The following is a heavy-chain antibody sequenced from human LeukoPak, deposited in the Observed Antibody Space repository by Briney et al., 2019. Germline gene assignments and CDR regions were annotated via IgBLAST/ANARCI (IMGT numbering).Heavy chain of an antibody. CDR2: VFSNAANT. D-gene: IGHD2-15*01. J-gene: IGHJ4*02. V-gene: IGHV3-23*01. Sequence: GGSLRLPCAASGFIFNNSAMTWVRQAPGKGLEWVSLVFSNAANTYYGDSVQGRFTASRDNSKTTLYLQMNSLRAEDKAVYYCAKRSSASGGSFDYWGQGTLVTVAS. CDR3: AKRSSASGGSFDY. CDR1: GFIFNNSA.